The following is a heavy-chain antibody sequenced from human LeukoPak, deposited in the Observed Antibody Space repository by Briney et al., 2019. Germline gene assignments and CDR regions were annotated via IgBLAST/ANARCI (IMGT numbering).Heavy chain of an antibody. J-gene: IGHJ4*02. D-gene: IGHD6-13*01. CDR2: IYTSGST. Sequence: SQTLSLTCTVSGRSISSGSYYWSWIRQPAGNGLEWIGHIYTSGSTNYNPSLKSRVTISVDTSKNQFSLKLSSVTAADTAVYYCARRGQGSQQLHYFDYWGQGTLVTVSS. V-gene: IGHV4-61*09. CDR3: ARRGQGSQQLHYFDY. CDR1: GRSISSGSYY.